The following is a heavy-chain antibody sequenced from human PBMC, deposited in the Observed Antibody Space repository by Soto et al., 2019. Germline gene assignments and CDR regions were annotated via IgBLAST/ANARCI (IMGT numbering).Heavy chain of an antibody. J-gene: IGHJ4*02. CDR2: ISYDGSNK. V-gene: IGHV3-30-3*01. Sequence: QVQLVESGGGVVQPGRSLRLSCAASGFTFSSYAMHWVRQAPGKGLEWVAVISYDGSNKYYADSVKGRFTISRDNSKNTLYLKMNSLRAEDTAVYYCARDRMRYFDDWGQGTLVTVSS. CDR3: ARDRMRYFDD. CDR1: GFTFSSYA.